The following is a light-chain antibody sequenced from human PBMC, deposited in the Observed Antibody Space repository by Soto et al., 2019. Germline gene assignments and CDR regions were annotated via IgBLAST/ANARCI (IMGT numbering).Light chain of an antibody. V-gene: IGKV1-5*01. Sequence: DIRMTHSPSTLSASVGDKVPIPCRASRSISSGLAWYQQKPGKAPKLLIYDASSLESGVPSRFSGSGSGTEFTLTISSLQPDDFATYYCQQYNSYWGTFGQGTKVEIK. CDR3: QQYNSYWGT. J-gene: IGKJ1*01. CDR2: DAS. CDR1: RSISSG.